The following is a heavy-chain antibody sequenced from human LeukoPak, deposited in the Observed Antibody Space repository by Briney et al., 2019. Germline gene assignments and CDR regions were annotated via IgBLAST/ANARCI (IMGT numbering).Heavy chain of an antibody. CDR1: GFTFSSYG. J-gene: IGHJ4*02. V-gene: IGHV3-30*03. CDR2: ISYDGSNK. Sequence: GRSLRLSCAASGFTFSSYGMHWVRQAPGKGLEWVAVISYDGSNKYYADSVKGRFTISRDNSKNTLYLQMNSLRAEDTAVYYCARGSGVMITFGVPYYFDYWGQGTLVTVSS. CDR3: ARGSGVMITFGVPYYFDY. D-gene: IGHD3-16*01.